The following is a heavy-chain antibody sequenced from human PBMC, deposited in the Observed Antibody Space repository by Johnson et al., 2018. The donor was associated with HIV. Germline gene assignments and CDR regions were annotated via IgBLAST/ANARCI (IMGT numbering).Heavy chain of an antibody. CDR1: GFTFSSYY. J-gene: IGHJ3*01. V-gene: IGHV3-23*04. D-gene: IGHD6-13*01. CDR3: AKVGSGDSISS. Sequence: VQLVESGGGLVQPGGSLRLSCAASGFTFSSYYMSWVRQAPGKGLEWVSTIRGSGGSTYYADSVKGRFTISRVNSKNTLYLQMNRLRAEDTSVYYCAKVGSGDSISSWGQGTMVTVSS. CDR2: IRGSGGST.